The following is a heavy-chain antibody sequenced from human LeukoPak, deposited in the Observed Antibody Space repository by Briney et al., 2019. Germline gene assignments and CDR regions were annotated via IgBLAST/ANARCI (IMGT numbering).Heavy chain of an antibody. Sequence: GASVKVSCKASGYTFTSYAISWVRQAPGQGLEWMGGIIPIFGTANYAQKFQGRVTITADESTSTAYMELSSLRSEDTAVYYCARDTGRWLQSGCWFDPWGQGTLVTVSS. V-gene: IGHV1-69*13. CDR2: IIPIFGTA. CDR3: ARDTGRWLQSGCWFDP. CDR1: GYTFTSYA. D-gene: IGHD5-24*01. J-gene: IGHJ5*02.